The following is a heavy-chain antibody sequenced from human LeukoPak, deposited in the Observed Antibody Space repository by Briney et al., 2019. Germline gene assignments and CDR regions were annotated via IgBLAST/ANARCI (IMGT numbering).Heavy chain of an antibody. J-gene: IGHJ5*02. CDR3: ASGHRDGYNLWFPT. D-gene: IGHD5-24*01. CDR1: GFTFSSYV. Sequence: PGGTLRLSCAASGFTFSSYVMSWVRQAPGKGLEWVSGISGSGGRTYYADSVKGRFTISRDNSKNTLYLQMNSLRAEDTAVYYCASGHRDGYNLWFPTWGQGTLVTVSS. CDR2: ISGSGGRT. V-gene: IGHV3-23*01.